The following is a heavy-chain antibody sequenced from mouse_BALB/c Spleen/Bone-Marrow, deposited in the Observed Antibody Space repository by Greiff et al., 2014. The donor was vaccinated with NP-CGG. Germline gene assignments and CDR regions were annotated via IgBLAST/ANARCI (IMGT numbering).Heavy chain of an antibody. CDR2: ISSGSSII. J-gene: IGHJ2*01. CDR1: GFTFSYFG. CDR3: ARERTGFDY. Sequence: DVMLVESGGGLVQPGGSRKLSCAASGFTFSYFGMHWVRQAPEKGLEWVAYISSGSSIIYYADTVKGRFTISRDNPKNTLFLQIICLRSEDTAMYYCARERTGFDYWGQGTTLTVSS. V-gene: IGHV5-17*02. D-gene: IGHD4-1*01.